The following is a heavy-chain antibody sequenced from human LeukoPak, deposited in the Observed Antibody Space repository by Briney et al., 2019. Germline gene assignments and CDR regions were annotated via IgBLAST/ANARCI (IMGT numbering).Heavy chain of an antibody. CDR3: ARTPHYYYYYYGMDV. J-gene: IGHJ6*02. CDR1: GYTFTGYY. Sequence: ASVKVSCKASGYTFTGYYMHWVRQAPGQGLEWMGWINPNSGGTNYAQKFQGRVTMTRDTSISTAYMELSRLRSDDTAVYYCARTPHYYYYYYGMDVWGQGPRSPPP. V-gene: IGHV1-2*02. CDR2: INPNSGGT.